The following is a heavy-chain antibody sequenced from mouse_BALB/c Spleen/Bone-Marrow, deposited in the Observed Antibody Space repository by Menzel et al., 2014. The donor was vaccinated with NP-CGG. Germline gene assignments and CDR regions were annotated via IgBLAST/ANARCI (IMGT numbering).Heavy chain of an antibody. CDR1: GYTFTSYW. CDR2: INPSNGRT. Sequence: VQLQQSGAELVKPGASVKLSCKASGYTFTSYWMHWVKQRPGQGLEWIGEINPSNGRTNYNEKFKSKATLAVDKSSSTAYMQLSSLTSEDSAVYYCARDYSYDEGFAWFVYWGQGTLVTVSA. J-gene: IGHJ3*01. V-gene: IGHV1S81*02. D-gene: IGHD2-12*01. CDR3: ARDYSYDEGFAWFVY.